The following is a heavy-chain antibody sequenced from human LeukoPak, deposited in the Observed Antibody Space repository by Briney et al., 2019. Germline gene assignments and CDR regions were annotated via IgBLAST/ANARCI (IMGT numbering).Heavy chain of an antibody. Sequence: PGGSLRLSCAASGFSLSDLYMDWVRQAPGKGLEWVGRTRNKPNSYTTEYAASVKGRLTISRDDSKNSLYLQMNSLKIEDTAVYYCVRDFYESSGSTYYFDYWGQGTLVTVSS. CDR3: VRDFYESSGSTYYFDY. V-gene: IGHV3-72*01. CDR2: TRNKPNSYTT. CDR1: GFSLSDLY. J-gene: IGHJ4*02. D-gene: IGHD3-22*01.